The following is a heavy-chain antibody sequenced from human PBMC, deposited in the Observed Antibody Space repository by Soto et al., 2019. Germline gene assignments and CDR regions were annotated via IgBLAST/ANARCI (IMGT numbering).Heavy chain of an antibody. Sequence: GSLRLSCAASGFTFSSYSMNWVRQAPGKGLEWASSISSSSSYIYYADSVKGRFTISRDNAKNSLYLHMNSLRAEDTAVYYCARYSSSSDLFDYWGQGTLVTVSS. CDR2: ISSSSSYI. J-gene: IGHJ4*02. CDR1: GFTFSSYS. CDR3: ARYSSSSDLFDY. D-gene: IGHD6-6*01. V-gene: IGHV3-21*01.